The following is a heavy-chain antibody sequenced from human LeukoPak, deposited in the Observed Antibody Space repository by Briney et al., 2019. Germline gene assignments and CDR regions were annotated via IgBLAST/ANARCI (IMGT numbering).Heavy chain of an antibody. V-gene: IGHV3-7*01. Sequence: GGSLRLSCAASGFTFSSYWMSWVRQAPGKGLEWVANIKQDGSEKYYVDSVKGRFTISRDNAKNSLYLQMNSLRAEDTAVYCCARAKQYYDFWSGYYYFDYWGQGTLVTVSS. D-gene: IGHD3-3*01. CDR2: IKQDGSEK. CDR3: ARAKQYYDFWSGYYYFDY. J-gene: IGHJ4*02. CDR1: GFTFSSYW.